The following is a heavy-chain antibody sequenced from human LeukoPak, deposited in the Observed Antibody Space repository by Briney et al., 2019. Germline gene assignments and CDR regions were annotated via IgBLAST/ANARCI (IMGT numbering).Heavy chain of an antibody. CDR2: INHSGST. J-gene: IGHJ5*02. CDR3: ARKASGYDYSWFDP. V-gene: IGHV4-34*01. CDR1: GGSFSGYY. D-gene: IGHD5-12*01. Sequence: KPSETLSLTCAVYGGSFSGYYWSWIRQPPGKGLEWIGEINHSGSTNYNPSLKSRVTTSVDTSKNQFSLKLSSVTAADTAVYYCARKASGYDYSWFDPWGQGTLVTVSS.